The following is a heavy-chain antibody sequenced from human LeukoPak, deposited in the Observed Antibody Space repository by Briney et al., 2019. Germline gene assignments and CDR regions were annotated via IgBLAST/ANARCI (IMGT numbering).Heavy chain of an antibody. CDR3: ARDAYAYDYVWGSYRYTPYYFDY. V-gene: IGHV3-21*01. Sequence: GGSLRLSCAASGFTSSSYSMNWVRQAPGKGLEWVSSISSSSSYIYYADSVKGRFTISRDNAKNSLYLQMNSLRAEDTAVYYCARDAYAYDYVWGSYRYTPYYFDYWGQGTLVTVSS. D-gene: IGHD3-16*02. CDR1: GFTSSSYS. J-gene: IGHJ4*02. CDR2: ISSSSSYI.